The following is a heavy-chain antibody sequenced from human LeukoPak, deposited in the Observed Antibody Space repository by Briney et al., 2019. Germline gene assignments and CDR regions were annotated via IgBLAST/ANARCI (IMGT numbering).Heavy chain of an antibody. Sequence: ASVKVSCKASEGTVSDSAISWVRQAPGQGLEWMGWMNTNTGKPTYAQGFTGRFVFSLDTSVSTAYLQISSLKAEDTAVYYCARGPPGYCSSTSCSRSWWFDPWGQGTLVTVSS. CDR1: EGTVSDSA. D-gene: IGHD2-2*01. J-gene: IGHJ5*02. CDR3: ARGPPGYCSSTSCSRSWWFDP. V-gene: IGHV7-4-1*02. CDR2: MNTNTGKP.